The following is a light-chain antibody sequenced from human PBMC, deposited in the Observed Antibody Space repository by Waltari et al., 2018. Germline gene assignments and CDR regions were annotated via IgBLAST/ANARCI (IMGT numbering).Light chain of an antibody. CDR1: HSVDNY. CDR2: AAS. V-gene: IGKV1-39*01. Sequence: DIQMTQSPSSLSASVGDRVAITCRASHSVDNYLNWYRQRPGKAPELLIYAASSLQCGVPSRFTGSGYGTDFTLTISSLQSEDFATYYCQQSYSMPRTFGQGTKLEI. J-gene: IGKJ2*01. CDR3: QQSYSMPRT.